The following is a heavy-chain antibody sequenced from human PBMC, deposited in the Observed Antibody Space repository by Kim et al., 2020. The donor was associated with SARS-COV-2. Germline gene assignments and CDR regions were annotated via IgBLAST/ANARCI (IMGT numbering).Heavy chain of an antibody. D-gene: IGHD2-21*01. Sequence: YADSVKSRFTISRDKSKNTLYLQMNSLRAEDTAVYYCARGGGERESFFDYWGQGTLVTVSS. J-gene: IGHJ4*02. CDR3: ARGGGERESFFDY. V-gene: IGHV3-66*01.